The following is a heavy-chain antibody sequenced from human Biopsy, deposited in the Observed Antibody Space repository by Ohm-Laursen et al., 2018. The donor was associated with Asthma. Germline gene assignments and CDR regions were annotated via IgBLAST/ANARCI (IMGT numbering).Heavy chain of an antibody. CDR2: IDQSGYT. V-gene: IGHV4-34*01. Sequence: VTLSLTCTVYGGYLTGHYWNWIRQPPGKGLEWIGEIDQSGYTNYNPSLKSRVTISADTSKNQFHLNLSSVTAADTAVYFCARAAITGIRGWFDPWGQGTQVTVSP. J-gene: IGHJ5*02. D-gene: IGHD1-20*01. CDR3: ARAAITGIRGWFDP. CDR1: GGYLTGHY.